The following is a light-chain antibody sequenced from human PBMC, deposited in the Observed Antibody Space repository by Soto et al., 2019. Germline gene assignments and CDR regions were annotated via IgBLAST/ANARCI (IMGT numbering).Light chain of an antibody. CDR2: DVS. V-gene: IGLV2-14*01. CDR3: SSYTSSSTVV. J-gene: IGLJ2*01. CDR1: SSDVGGYNY. Sequence: QSALTQPASVSWSPGQSITISCTGTSSDVGGYNYVSWYQQHPGKATKLMIYDVSNRPSGVSNRFSGSKSGNTASLTISGLQADDEAAYYCSSYTSSSTVVFGGGTKLTVL.